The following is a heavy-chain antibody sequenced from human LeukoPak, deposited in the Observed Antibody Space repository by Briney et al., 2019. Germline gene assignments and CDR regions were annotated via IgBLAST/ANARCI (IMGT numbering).Heavy chain of an antibody. CDR2: IDIDGTGT. J-gene: IGHJ1*01. V-gene: IGHV3-74*01. D-gene: IGHD4-23*01. CDR3: AKDPSGGIEYFQH. Sequence: GGSLRLSCAASGFTFTNYWMHWVRQAPGKGLVWVSRIDIDGTGTSYADSVKGRFTISRDNSKNTLYLQMNSLRAEDTAVYYCAKDPSGGIEYFQHWGQGTLVTVSS. CDR1: GFTFTNYW.